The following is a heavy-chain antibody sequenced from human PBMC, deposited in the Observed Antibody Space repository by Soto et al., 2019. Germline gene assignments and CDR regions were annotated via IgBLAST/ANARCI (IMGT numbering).Heavy chain of an antibody. J-gene: IGHJ5*02. CDR1: GGSISTYY. Sequence: QVQLQESGPGLVKPSETLSLTCTVSGGSISTYYWSWVRQPPGKGLEWIGYIHYSGSTYFNPSLKRRVTMSLDMSSNQLSLHLKSVTAADTAVYYCARESAGSHKNNWFDPWGQGTRVTVSS. CDR3: ARESAGSHKNNWFDP. CDR2: IHYSGST. V-gene: IGHV4-59*01. D-gene: IGHD3-10*01.